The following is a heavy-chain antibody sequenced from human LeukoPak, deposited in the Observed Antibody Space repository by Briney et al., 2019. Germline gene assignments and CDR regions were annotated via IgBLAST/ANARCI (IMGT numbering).Heavy chain of an antibody. CDR2: IYPGDSDT. D-gene: IGHD6-19*01. Sequence: GESLKISCKGSGYSFTSYRIGWVRQMPGKGLEWMGIIYPGDSDTRYSPSFQGQVTISADKSISTAYLQWSSLKASDTAMYYCARPRVAGLDAFDIWGQGTMVTVSS. J-gene: IGHJ3*02. V-gene: IGHV5-51*01. CDR3: ARPRVAGLDAFDI. CDR1: GYSFTSYR.